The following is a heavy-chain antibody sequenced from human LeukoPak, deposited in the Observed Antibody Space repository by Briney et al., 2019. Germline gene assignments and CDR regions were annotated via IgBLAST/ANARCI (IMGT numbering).Heavy chain of an antibody. CDR3: ARQASITMVPEGGSYYFDY. D-gene: IGHD3-10*01. J-gene: IGHJ4*02. V-gene: IGHV5-51*01. CDR1: GYSTSTYW. Sequence: GESLKISCQGSGYSTSTYWIAWVRQMPGKGLEWMGIIWPDNSDATYSPSFQGQVTISADKSISTAYLQWSSLKASDTAIYYCARQASITMVPEGGSYYFDYWGQGTLVTVSS. CDR2: IWPDNSDA.